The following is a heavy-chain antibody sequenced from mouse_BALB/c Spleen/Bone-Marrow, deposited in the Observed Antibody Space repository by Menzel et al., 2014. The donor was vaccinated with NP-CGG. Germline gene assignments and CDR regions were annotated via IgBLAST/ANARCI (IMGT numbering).Heavy chain of an antibody. D-gene: IGHD1-1*01. V-gene: IGHV14-3*02. CDR2: IDPANGNT. CDR1: GFNIKDTY. J-gene: IGHJ3*01. CDR3: ASYYYGSSLFAY. Sequence: VQLKQSGAELVKPGASVKLSCTASGFNIKDTYMHWVKQRPEQGLEWIGRIDPANGNTKYDPKFQGKATITADTSSNTAYLQLSSLTSEDTAVYYYASYYYGSSLFAYWGQGTLVTVSA.